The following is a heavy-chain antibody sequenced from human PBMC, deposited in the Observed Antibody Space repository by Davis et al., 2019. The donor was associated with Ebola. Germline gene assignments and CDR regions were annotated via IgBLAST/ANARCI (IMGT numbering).Heavy chain of an antibody. Sequence: GGSLRLSCAASGFTFSNAWMNWVRQAPGKGLEWVGRIKSKTDGGTTDYAAPVKGRFTISRDDSKNTLYLQMNSLRAEDTAVYYCAKGSSYSSSYDYWGQGTLVTVSS. V-gene: IGHV3-15*07. J-gene: IGHJ4*02. CDR1: GFTFSNAW. CDR3: AKGSSYSSSYDY. CDR2: IKSKTDGGTT. D-gene: IGHD6-6*01.